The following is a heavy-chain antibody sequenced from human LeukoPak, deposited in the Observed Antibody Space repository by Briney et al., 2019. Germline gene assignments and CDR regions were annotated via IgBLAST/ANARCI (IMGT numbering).Heavy chain of an antibody. V-gene: IGHV4-34*01. CDR3: ARHLAAATSAFDS. D-gene: IGHD6-13*01. CDR2: ISYSGST. J-gene: IGHJ4*02. CDR1: GGSVGGYD. Sequence: SETLSHTCGVYGGSVGGYDWSWIRQPPGKGLEWIGEISYSGSTNYNPSLKSRLTISVDPSKNHFSLKMNSVTTADTAIYYCARHLAAATSAFDSWGRGTLVTVSS.